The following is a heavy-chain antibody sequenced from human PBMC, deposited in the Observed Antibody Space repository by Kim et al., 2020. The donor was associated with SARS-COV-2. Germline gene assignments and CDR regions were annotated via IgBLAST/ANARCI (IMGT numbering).Heavy chain of an antibody. CDR3: ARGESWGGRGEFDP. D-gene: IGHD3-10*01. Sequence: SETLSLTCTVSGGSISSSSYYWGWIRQPPGKGLEWFGSIYYSGSTYYNPSLRSRVTISVDTSKNQFSLKLSSVTAADTDVYYWARGESWGGRGEFDPWGQGTLVTVSS. J-gene: IGHJ5*02. CDR2: IYYSGST. V-gene: IGHV4-39*07. CDR1: GGSISSSSYY.